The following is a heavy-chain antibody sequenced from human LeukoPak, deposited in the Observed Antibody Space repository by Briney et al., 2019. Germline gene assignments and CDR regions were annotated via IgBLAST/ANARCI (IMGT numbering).Heavy chain of an antibody. J-gene: IGHJ4*02. D-gene: IGHD6-19*01. V-gene: IGHV4-39*07. CDR2: IQYNGIL. CDR1: VGSISTSGYF. CDR3: VRDTGQWLCDY. Sequence: PSETLTLTCTVSVGSISTSGYFWRWVRQSPGKGLEWIGRIQYNGILHHNPTLKSRVTISRDTSKNQFSLKLSSVTAADTAMYYCVRDTGQWLCDYWGQGILVTVST.